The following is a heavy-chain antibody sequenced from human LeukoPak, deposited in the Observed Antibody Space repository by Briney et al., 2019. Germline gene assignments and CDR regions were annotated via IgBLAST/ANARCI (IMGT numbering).Heavy chain of an antibody. V-gene: IGHV4-59*01. D-gene: IGHD1-26*01. J-gene: IGHJ4*02. CDR2: IYYSGST. Sequence: PSETLSLTCTASGGSISSYYWSWIRQPPGKGLEWIGYIYYSGSTNYNPSLKSRGTISADATKNQIPLKLSSVTAADKTVFYCAGTSRSSYFDYWGQGTLVTVSS. CDR3: AGTSRSSYFDY. CDR1: GGSISSYY.